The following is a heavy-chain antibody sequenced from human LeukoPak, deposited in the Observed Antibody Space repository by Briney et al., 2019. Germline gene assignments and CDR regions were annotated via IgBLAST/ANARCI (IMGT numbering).Heavy chain of an antibody. Sequence: GGSLRLSCADSGFSISSFPFNWVRQAPGKGLEWVSAISGSGGSTYYADSVKGRFTISRDNSKNTLYLQMNSLRAEDTAVYYCAKYSSGWYGLDYWGQGTLVTVSS. D-gene: IGHD6-19*01. CDR3: AKYSSGWYGLDY. V-gene: IGHV3-23*01. J-gene: IGHJ4*02. CDR1: GFSISSFP. CDR2: ISGSGGST.